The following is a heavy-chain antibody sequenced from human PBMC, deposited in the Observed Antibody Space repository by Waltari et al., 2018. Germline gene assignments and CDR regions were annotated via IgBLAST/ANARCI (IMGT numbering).Heavy chain of an antibody. J-gene: IGHJ4*02. CDR1: GGTISSYY. CDR2: IYYSGST. Sequence: QVQLQESGPGLVKPSETLSPTRTVSGGTISSYYWTWTRPPPGKGLEWIGYIYYSGSTNYNPSLKSRVTISVDTSKNQFSLKLSSVTAADTAVYYCSRGRVGAQRRTYYFDYWGQGTLVTVSS. CDR3: SRGRVGAQRRTYYFDY. V-gene: IGHV4-59*01. D-gene: IGHD1-26*01.